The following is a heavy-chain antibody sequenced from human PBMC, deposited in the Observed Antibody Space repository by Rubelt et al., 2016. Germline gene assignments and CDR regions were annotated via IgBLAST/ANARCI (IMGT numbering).Heavy chain of an antibody. CDR2: INTDGSKT. D-gene: IGHD1-26*01. CDR1: GFTLSNYW. Sequence: EAQLVESGGGVVQPGGSLRLSCEVSGFTLSNYWMHWVRQVPGKGLVWVSRINTDGSKTSYADSVKGRFSISRDNTKNTLYLQMNSLRVEDTAMYYCARRSGGSPDYWGQGILVTVSP. CDR3: ARRSGGSPDY. V-gene: IGHV3-74*01. J-gene: IGHJ4*02.